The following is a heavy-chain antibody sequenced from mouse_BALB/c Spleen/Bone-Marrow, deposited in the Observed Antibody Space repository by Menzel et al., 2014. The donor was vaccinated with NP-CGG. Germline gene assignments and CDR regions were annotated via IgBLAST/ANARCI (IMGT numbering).Heavy chain of an antibody. Sequence: VQLQQSGPGLVAPSQCLSITCTVSGFSLTGYGVNWVRQPPGKGLEWLGMIWGDGSTDYNSALKSRLSISKDNSKSQVFLKMNSLQTDDTARYYCARTLGHYAMDYWGQGTSVTVSS. V-gene: IGHV2-6-7*01. J-gene: IGHJ4*01. CDR2: IWGDGST. D-gene: IGHD4-1*01. CDR1: GFSLTGYG. CDR3: ARTLGHYAMDY.